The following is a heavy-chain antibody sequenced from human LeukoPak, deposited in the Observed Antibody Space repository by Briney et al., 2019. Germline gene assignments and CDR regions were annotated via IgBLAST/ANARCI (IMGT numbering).Heavy chain of an antibody. CDR2: IRDKAYGGTT. Sequence: GRSLRLSCITSGFSFGDYVMSWVRQAPGKGLEWVGFIRDKAYGGTTDYAASVKGRFTISRDDSKGIAYLQMNSLKTEDTAVYYCTRDYGGHWGQGTLVTVSS. CDR1: GFSFGDYV. D-gene: IGHD4/OR15-4a*01. CDR3: TRDYGGH. V-gene: IGHV3-49*04. J-gene: IGHJ4*02.